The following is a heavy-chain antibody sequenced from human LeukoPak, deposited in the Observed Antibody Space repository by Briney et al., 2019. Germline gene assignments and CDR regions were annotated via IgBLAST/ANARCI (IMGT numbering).Heavy chain of an antibody. CDR3: AREDYYDSSGYYDY. V-gene: IGHV3-23*01. CDR2: ISDNGYST. Sequence: GGSLRLSCAASGFTFSNYAMNWVRQAPGKGLEWVSGISDNGYSTHYADFVKGRFSISRDNSKNSLYLQMNSLRAEDTAVYYCAREDYYDSSGYYDYWGQGTLVTVSS. CDR1: GFTFSNYA. D-gene: IGHD3-22*01. J-gene: IGHJ4*02.